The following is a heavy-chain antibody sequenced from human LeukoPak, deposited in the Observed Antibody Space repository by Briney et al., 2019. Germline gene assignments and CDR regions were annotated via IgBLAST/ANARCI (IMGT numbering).Heavy chain of an antibody. CDR1: GGSISSGGYY. D-gene: IGHD3-10*01. Sequence: PSETLSLTCTVSGGSISSGGYYWSWIRQHPGKGLEWIGYNYYSGSTYYNPSLKSRVTISVDTSKNQFSLKLSSVTAADTAVYYCARAGVVLGGYFDYWGQGTLVTVSS. CDR3: ARAGVVLGGYFDY. CDR2: NYYSGST. V-gene: IGHV4-31*03. J-gene: IGHJ4*02.